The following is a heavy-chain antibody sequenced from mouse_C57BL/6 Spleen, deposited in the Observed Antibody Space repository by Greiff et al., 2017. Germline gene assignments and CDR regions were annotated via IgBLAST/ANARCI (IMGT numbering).Heavy chain of an antibody. CDR3: ARHCSSYVLYAMDY. Sequence: QVQLQQSGPELVKPGASVKISCKASGYAFSSSWMNWVKQRPGKGLEWIGRIYPGDGDTNYNGKFKGKATLTADKSSSTAYMQLSSLTSEDSAVYFCARHCSSYVLYAMDYWGQGTSVTVSS. V-gene: IGHV1-82*01. CDR1: GYAFSSSW. D-gene: IGHD1-1*01. J-gene: IGHJ4*01. CDR2: IYPGDGDT.